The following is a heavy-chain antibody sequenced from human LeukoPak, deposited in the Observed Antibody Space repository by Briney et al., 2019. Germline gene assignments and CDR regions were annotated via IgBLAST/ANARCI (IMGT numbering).Heavy chain of an antibody. CDR3: ARGDLGYCSSTSCFFDY. J-gene: IGHJ4*02. CDR1: GYRFTSYW. D-gene: IGHD2-2*01. Sequence: ESLKISCKGSGYRFTSYWIGWVRQMPGKGLEWMGIIYPGDSDTRYSPSFQGQVTISADKSISTAYLQWSSLKASDTAMYYCARGDLGYCSSTSCFFDYWGQGTLVTVSS. CDR2: IYPGDSDT. V-gene: IGHV5-51*01.